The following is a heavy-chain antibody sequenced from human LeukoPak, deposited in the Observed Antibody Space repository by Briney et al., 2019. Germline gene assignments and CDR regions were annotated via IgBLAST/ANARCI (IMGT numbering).Heavy chain of an antibody. D-gene: IGHD4-23*01. Sequence: GGSLRLSCAASGFTFSSYWMHWVRQAPGKGLEWVSSISSSSSYIYYADSVKGRFTISRDNAKNSLYLQMNSLRAEDTAVYYCARDGPVYGGNSHYYYYYYMDVWGKGTTVTVSS. CDR3: ARDGPVYGGNSHYYYYYYMDV. J-gene: IGHJ6*03. CDR2: ISSSSSYI. CDR1: GFTFSSYW. V-gene: IGHV3-21*01.